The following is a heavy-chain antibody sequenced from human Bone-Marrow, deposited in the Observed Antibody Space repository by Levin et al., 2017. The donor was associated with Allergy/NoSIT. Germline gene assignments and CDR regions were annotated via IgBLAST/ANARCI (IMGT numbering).Heavy chain of an antibody. CDR3: VNRGDMDV. CDR2: ITGDGNNR. J-gene: IGHJ6*02. Sequence: GGSLRLSCAASGFSFSSYGMHWVRQAPGKGLEWVALITGDGNNRYYADSVKGRFTISRDNSKNTLYLQMNSLRAEDTAVYYCVNRGDMDVWGQGTTVTVSS. CDR1: GFSFSSYG. V-gene: IGHV3-30*18.